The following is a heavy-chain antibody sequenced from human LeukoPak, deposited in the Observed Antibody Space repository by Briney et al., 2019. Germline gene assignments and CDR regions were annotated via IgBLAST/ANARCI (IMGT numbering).Heavy chain of an antibody. V-gene: IGHV1-69*13. CDR2: INPIFRTA. CDR1: GGTFTNSA. D-gene: IGHD3-3*01. Sequence: SVKVSCKASGGTFTNSAISWVRQAPGQGLEWMGGINPIFRTANYAQQFQDRVTIIADESTSTAYMELSLLKFEDTAVYYCARGGGIFGVLATAHYYGIDVWGQGTTVTVSS. J-gene: IGHJ6*02. CDR3: ARGGGIFGVLATAHYYGIDV.